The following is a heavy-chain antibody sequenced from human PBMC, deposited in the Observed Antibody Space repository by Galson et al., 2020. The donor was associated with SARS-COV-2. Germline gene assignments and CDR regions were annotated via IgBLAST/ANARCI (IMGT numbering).Heavy chain of an antibody. V-gene: IGHV1-58*01. CDR1: GFTFTSSA. CDR2: IVADSGNT. CDR3: AADGTGTTDYYYGMDV. D-gene: IGHD1-1*01. J-gene: IGHJ6*02. Sequence: SVKVSCKASGFTFTSSAVHWVRQARGQRLEWIGWIVADSGNTNYAQKFQERVTITRDTSTSTAYMELSSLRSEDTAVYYCAADGTGTTDYYYGMDVWGQGTTVTVSS.